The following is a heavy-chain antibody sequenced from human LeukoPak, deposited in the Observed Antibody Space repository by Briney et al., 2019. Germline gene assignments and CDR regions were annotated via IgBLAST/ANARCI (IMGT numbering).Heavy chain of an antibody. CDR3: ASESVALAGIDY. CDR2: INHSGST. Sequence: SETLSLTCAVYGGSFSGYYWAWIRQPPGKGLEWIGEINHSGSTTYNPSLKSRVTISVDTSKNQFSLKLSSVTAADTAVYYCASESVALAGIDYWGQGTLVTVSS. CDR1: GGSFSGYY. J-gene: IGHJ4*02. D-gene: IGHD6-19*01. V-gene: IGHV4-34*01.